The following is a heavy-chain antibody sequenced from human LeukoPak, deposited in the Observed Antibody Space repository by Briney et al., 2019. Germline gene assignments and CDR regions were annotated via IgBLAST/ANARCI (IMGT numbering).Heavy chain of an antibody. CDR3: AIWAFAYCGGDCYSFSDHYYYMDV. CDR1: GYTFTSYD. Sequence: ASVKVSCKTSGYTFTSYDINWVRQATGQGLEWMGWMNPNSGNTGYAQKFQGRVTITRNTSISTAYMELSSLRSEATAVYYCAIWAFAYCGGDCYSFSDHYYYMDVWGKGTTVTVSS. D-gene: IGHD2-21*01. CDR2: MNPNSGNT. J-gene: IGHJ6*03. V-gene: IGHV1-8*03.